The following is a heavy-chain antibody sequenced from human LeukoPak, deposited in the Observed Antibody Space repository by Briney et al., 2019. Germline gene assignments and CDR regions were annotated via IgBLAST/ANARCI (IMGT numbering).Heavy chain of an antibody. J-gene: IGHJ5*02. CDR2: ITSSSDSI. CDR1: GFTFSDYS. D-gene: IGHD6-13*01. V-gene: IGHV3-48*02. CDR3: VRGVGVSRFNYFDP. Sequence: PGGSLRLSCAASGFTFSDYSMNWVRQAPGKGLEWVSWITSSSDSIYYADSVKGRFTISRDNSKNTLFLQMNSLRDDDTAVYYCVRGVGVSRFNYFDPWGQGTLVIVSS.